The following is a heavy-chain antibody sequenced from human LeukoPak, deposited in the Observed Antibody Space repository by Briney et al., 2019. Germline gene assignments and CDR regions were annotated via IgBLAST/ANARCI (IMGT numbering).Heavy chain of an antibody. CDR2: ISYDGRNI. CDR1: RFTFNNYG. V-gene: IGHV3-30*18. CDR3: AKGPLRGTAAAIDC. Sequence: GGSLRLSCAASRFTFNNYGMHWVRQAPGKGLEWVAVISYDGRNIHYPDSVKGRFTISRDISTDTLWLQMDSLRTEDTAVYYCAKGPLRGTAAAIDCWGQGTLVTVSS. J-gene: IGHJ4*02. D-gene: IGHD2-2*01.